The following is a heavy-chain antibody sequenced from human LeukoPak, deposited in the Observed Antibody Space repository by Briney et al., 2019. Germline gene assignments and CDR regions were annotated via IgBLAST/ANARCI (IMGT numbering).Heavy chain of an antibody. CDR1: GGTFSSYA. J-gene: IGHJ3*02. Sequence: SVKVSCKASGGTFSSYAISWVRQAPGQGLEWMGRIIPIFGTANYAQKFQGRVTITTDESTSAAYMELSSLRSEDTAVYYCARDLYTAMVSWGAFDIWGQGTMVTVSS. CDR3: ARDLYTAMVSWGAFDI. CDR2: IIPIFGTA. V-gene: IGHV1-69*05. D-gene: IGHD5-18*01.